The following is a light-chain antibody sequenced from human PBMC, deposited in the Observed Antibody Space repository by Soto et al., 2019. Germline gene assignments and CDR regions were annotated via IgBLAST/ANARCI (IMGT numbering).Light chain of an antibody. CDR2: VAF. J-gene: IGKJ2*01. Sequence: DIQMTQSPSSLSASVGDRVTITCRASQTIDNNLNWYQQKPGKAPRLLIYVAFSLQSGAPSRFSGSGSGTDFTLTISSLQPDDFATYFCQQSFSIPYTFGQGTILEIK. CDR1: QTIDNN. CDR3: QQSFSIPYT. V-gene: IGKV1-39*01.